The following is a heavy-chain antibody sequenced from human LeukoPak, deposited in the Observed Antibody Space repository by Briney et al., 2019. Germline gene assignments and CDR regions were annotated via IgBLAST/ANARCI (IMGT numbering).Heavy chain of an antibody. J-gene: IGHJ3*02. CDR1: GFTFSAYS. V-gene: IGHV3-48*04. D-gene: IGHD6-13*01. Sequence: PGGSLRLSCAASGFTFSAYSMNWVRQAPGKGLEWVSYISSSSSIIYYADSVKGRFTISRDNAKNSLYLQMNSLRAEDTAVYYCARGRSRGPGIAAPKLYWPNAFDIWGQGTMVTVSS. CDR2: ISSSSSII. CDR3: ARGRSRGPGIAAPKLYWPNAFDI.